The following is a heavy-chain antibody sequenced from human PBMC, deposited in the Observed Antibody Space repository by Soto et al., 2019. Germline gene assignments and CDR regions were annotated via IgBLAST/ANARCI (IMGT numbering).Heavy chain of an antibody. Sequence: QVQLVESGGGVVQPGRSLRLSCAASGFTFSSYAMHWVRQAPGKGLEWVAVISYDGSNKYYADSVKGRFTISRDNSKNTLYLQMNSLRAEDTAVYYCARDAHGVVNNYFDYWGQGTLVTVSS. CDR3: ARDAHGVVNNYFDY. CDR2: ISYDGSNK. V-gene: IGHV3-30-3*01. D-gene: IGHD3-3*01. J-gene: IGHJ4*02. CDR1: GFTFSSYA.